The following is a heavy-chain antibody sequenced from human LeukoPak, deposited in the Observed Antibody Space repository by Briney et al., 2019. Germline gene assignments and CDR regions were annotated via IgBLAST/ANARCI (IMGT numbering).Heavy chain of an antibody. Sequence: SEGSLRLSCVGSGFTFSTYAMTWVRQAPGKGLEWVSTISNSGRSTYFADSVRGRFTISRDNSKDTLYLQMNSLRAEDTAIYYCAKRAREARNSDFDYWGQGTLVTVSS. D-gene: IGHD1-26*01. CDR1: GFTFSTYA. J-gene: IGHJ4*02. CDR3: AKRAREARNSDFDY. CDR2: ISNSGRST. V-gene: IGHV3-23*01.